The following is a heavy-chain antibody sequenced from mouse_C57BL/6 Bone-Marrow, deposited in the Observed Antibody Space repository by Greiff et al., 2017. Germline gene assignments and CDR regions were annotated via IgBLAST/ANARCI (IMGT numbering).Heavy chain of an antibody. CDR3: ASSNYYAMDY. CDR1: GFTFTDYY. CDR2: IRNKANGYTT. V-gene: IGHV7-3*01. J-gene: IGHJ4*01. Sequence: EVKLMESGGGLVQPGGSLSLSCAASGFTFTDYYMSWVRQPPGKALEWLGFIRNKANGYTTEYSASVKGRFTISRDNSQSILYLQINALRAEDIATYYCASSNYYAMDYRGQGNSVNGSS.